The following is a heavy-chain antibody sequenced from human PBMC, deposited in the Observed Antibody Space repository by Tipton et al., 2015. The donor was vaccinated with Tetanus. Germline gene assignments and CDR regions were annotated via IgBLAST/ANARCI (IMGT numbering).Heavy chain of an antibody. CDR3: VRAGTPMPTRGGFDS. CDR1: GFNFSTYD. CDR2: ICSGSRGSKT. D-gene: IGHD2-8*02. Sequence: SLRLSCAASGFNFSTYDMNWVRQAPSNGLELISSICSGSRGSKTYYADSVKGRFTVSRENANNSLHLQLNSVRAEDTAVYYCVRAGTPMPTRGGFDSCCKGSVITVAS. J-gene: IGHJ5*01. V-gene: IGHV3-21*01.